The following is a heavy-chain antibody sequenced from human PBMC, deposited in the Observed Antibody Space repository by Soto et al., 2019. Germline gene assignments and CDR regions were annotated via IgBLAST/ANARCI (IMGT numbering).Heavy chain of an antibody. J-gene: IGHJ4*02. V-gene: IGHV3-23*01. CDR2: ITGSGGST. Sequence: VGSLRLSCVASGIRFSSYAMSWVRQAPGKGLEWVSTITGSGGSTFYADSVKGRLTISRDNSKNTLYLQMKSLRAEDTAVYYCAICTGIQLWVFNYWGQGTPVTVSS. D-gene: IGHD5-18*01. CDR3: AICTGIQLWVFNY. CDR1: GIRFSSYA.